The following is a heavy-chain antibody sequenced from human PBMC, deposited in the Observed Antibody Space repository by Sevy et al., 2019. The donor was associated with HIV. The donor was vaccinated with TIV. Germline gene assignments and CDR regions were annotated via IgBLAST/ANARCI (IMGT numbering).Heavy chain of an antibody. Sequence: SETLSPTCTVSGGSISSSSYYWGWIRHPPGKGLEWIGRIYYSGRTYYNPCLKSRVTISVDTSKNQFSLKLSCVTAADTAVYYCARRDRVGAFDYWGQGTLVTVSS. V-gene: IGHV4-39*01. D-gene: IGHD1-26*01. CDR3: ARRDRVGAFDY. J-gene: IGHJ4*02. CDR2: IYYSGRT. CDR1: GGSISSSSYY.